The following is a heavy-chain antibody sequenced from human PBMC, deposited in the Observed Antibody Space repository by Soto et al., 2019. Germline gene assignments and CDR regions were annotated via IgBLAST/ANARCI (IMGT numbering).Heavy chain of an antibody. CDR1: GFTFSRCW. J-gene: IGHJ3*02. Sequence: GGSLRLSCAASGFTFSRCWMNWVRQAPGKGLEWVANIKQDGTEKNYVDSVKGRITISRDNARKSLYLQTDSLRAEDTAVYFCARGDTPMITGMDSFDIWGQGTMVTVSS. CDR3: ARGDTPMITGMDSFDI. D-gene: IGHD5-18*01. CDR2: IKQDGTEK. V-gene: IGHV3-7*01.